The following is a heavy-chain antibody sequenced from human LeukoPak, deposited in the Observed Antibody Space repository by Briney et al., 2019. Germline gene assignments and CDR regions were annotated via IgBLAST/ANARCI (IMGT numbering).Heavy chain of an antibody. CDR2: IYSSGTV. CDR1: GGSVSGSVY. V-gene: IGHV4-4*09. Sequence: SETLSLTCTVSGGSVSGSVYRNWIRQPPGKGLEGIGYIYSSGTVNYNPSPKSRVTVSLDRSKNQFSLKLSSVTAADTAVYYCARLILGSYYDFWSGYWEYNWFDPWGQGTLVTVSS. J-gene: IGHJ5*02. D-gene: IGHD3-3*01. CDR3: ARLILGSYYDFWSGYWEYNWFDP.